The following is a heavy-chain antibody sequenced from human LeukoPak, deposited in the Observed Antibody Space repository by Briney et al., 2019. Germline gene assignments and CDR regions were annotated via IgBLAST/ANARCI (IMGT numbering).Heavy chain of an antibody. J-gene: IGHJ4*02. CDR3: ARPLSRGDLVVVVAAWEGFDY. D-gene: IGHD2-15*01. Sequence: GGSLRLSCAASGFTFSSYAMHWVRQAPGKGLEWVAVISYDGSNKYYADSVKGRFTISRDNSKNTLYLQMNSLRAEDTAVYYCARPLSRGDLVVVVAAWEGFDYWGQGTLVTVSS. V-gene: IGHV3-30*04. CDR2: ISYDGSNK. CDR1: GFTFSSYA.